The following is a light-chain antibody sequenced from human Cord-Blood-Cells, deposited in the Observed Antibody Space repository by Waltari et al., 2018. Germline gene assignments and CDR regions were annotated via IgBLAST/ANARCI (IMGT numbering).Light chain of an antibody. CDR3: CSYAGSSTLV. V-gene: IGLV2-23*01. CDR2: EGS. CDR1: SSDDGSYNL. Sequence: QSALTQPASVSGSPGPSITISCTGTSSDDGSYNLVSWYQQHPGKAPKLMIYEGSKRHSGVSNRFSGSKSGNTASLTISGLQAEDEADYYCCSYAGSSTLVFGGGTKLTVL. J-gene: IGLJ3*02.